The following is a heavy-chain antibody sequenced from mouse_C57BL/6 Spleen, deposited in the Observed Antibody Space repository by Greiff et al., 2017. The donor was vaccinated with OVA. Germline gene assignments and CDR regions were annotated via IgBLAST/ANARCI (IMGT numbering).Heavy chain of an antibody. V-gene: IGHV1-64*01. D-gene: IGHD1-1*01. CDR2: IHPNSGST. Sequence: QVHVKQPGAELVKPGASVKLSCKASGYTFTSYWMHWVKQRPGQGLEWIGMIHPNSGSTNYNEKFKSKATLTVDKSSSTAYMQLSSLTSEDSAVYYCASYYYGSSYGDYFDYWGQGTTLTVSS. CDR3: ASYYYGSSYGDYFDY. CDR1: GYTFTSYW. J-gene: IGHJ2*01.